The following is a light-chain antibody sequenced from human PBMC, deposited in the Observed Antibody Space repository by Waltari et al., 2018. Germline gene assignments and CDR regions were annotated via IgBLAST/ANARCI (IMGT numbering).Light chain of an antibody. CDR3: QQFNNYPPLT. J-gene: IGKJ4*01. V-gene: IGKV1D-13*01. CDR2: DAS. CDR1: QGIRSA. Sequence: AIQLPQSPSSLSASVGDRVTLTCRASQGIRSALAWFQQRPGKAPKLLIYDASTLESGVPSRFSGSGSGTDFTLTISSLQPEDFATYYCQQFNNYPPLTFGGGTKVEIK.